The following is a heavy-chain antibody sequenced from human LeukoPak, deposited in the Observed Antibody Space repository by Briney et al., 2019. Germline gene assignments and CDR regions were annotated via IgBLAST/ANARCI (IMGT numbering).Heavy chain of an antibody. Sequence: GASVTVSCKASGGTFSSYAISWVRQAPGQGLEWMGGIIPIFGTANYAQKFQGGVTITADESTSTAYMELSSLRSEDTAVYYCARSWNDYVWGSYRDDAFDIWGQGTMVTVSS. CDR1: GGTFSSYA. CDR3: ARSWNDYVWGSYRDDAFDI. J-gene: IGHJ3*02. V-gene: IGHV1-69*13. D-gene: IGHD3-16*02. CDR2: IIPIFGTA.